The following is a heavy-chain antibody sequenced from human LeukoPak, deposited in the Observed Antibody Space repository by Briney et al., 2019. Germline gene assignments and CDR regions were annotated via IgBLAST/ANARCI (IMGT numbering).Heavy chain of an antibody. CDR1: GVSIFSYY. CDR3: QADDGIRYFDY. D-gene: IGHD3-9*01. V-gene: IGHV4-59*08. Sequence: SETLSLTCSVSGVSIFSYYWNWIRQPPGKGLEWIGYVHYSGSTNYNPSLKSRVTISVDTSKSQFSLKLSSATAADTAVFFFQADDGIRYFDYWGQGTLLTVSS. J-gene: IGHJ4*02. CDR2: VHYSGST.